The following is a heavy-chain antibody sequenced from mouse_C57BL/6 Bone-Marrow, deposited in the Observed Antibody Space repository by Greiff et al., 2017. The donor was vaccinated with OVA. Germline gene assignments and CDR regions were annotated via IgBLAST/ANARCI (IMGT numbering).Heavy chain of an antibody. D-gene: IGHD2-1*01. CDR3: ARPLYGNYPYYFDY. V-gene: IGHV1-4*01. CDR2: INPSSGYT. CDR1: GYTFTSYT. J-gene: IGHJ2*01. Sequence: QVQLQQSGAELARPGASVKMSCKASGYTFTSYTMHWVKQRPGQGLEWIGYINPSSGYTKYNQKFKDKATLTADKSSSTAYMQLSSLTSEDSAVYYCARPLYGNYPYYFDYWGQGTTLTVSS.